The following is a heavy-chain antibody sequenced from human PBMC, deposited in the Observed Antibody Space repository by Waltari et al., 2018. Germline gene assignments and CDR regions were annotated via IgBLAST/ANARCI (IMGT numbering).Heavy chain of an antibody. CDR3: TRDLYGSGGDWFDP. CDR2: ISSSSTYI. D-gene: IGHD3-10*01. CDR1: GFTFSSYT. V-gene: IGHV3-21*01. J-gene: IGHJ5*02. Sequence: EVQLVESGGGLVKPGRSLGLSCAASGFTFSSYTMNWVRQSPGKGLEWVSSISSSSTYISYADSVKGRFTISRDDAENSLYLQMDSLRAEDTAVYYCTRDLYGSGGDWFDPWGQGTLVTVSS.